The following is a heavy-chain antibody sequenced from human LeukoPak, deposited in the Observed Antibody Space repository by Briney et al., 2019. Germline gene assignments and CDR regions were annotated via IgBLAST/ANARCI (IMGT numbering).Heavy chain of an antibody. CDR3: ASYFRGYSGYDSFY. V-gene: IGHV3-64*01. J-gene: IGHJ4*02. CDR1: GFTFSSYA. CDR2: ITRSGGST. Sequence: GGSLRLSCAASGFTFSSYAMHWVRQAPGKGLQYVSTITRSGGSTYYANSVKGRFTISRDNSKNTLYLEMGSLRSGDTAVYYCASYFRGYSGYDSFYWGQGSLVTVSS. D-gene: IGHD5-12*01.